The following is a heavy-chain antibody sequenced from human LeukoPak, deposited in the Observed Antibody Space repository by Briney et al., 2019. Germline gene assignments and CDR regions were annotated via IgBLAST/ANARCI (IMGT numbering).Heavy chain of an antibody. Sequence: ASVKVSCKASGYTFTSYGISWVRQAPGQGLEWMGWISAYNGNTNYAQKLQGRVTMTTDTSTSTAYMELRSLRSDDTAVYYCARDLSVLLWFGELPNRHLDYWGQGTLVTVSS. CDR3: ARDLSVLLWFGELPNRHLDY. J-gene: IGHJ4*02. V-gene: IGHV1-18*04. CDR1: GYTFTSYG. CDR2: ISAYNGNT. D-gene: IGHD3-10*01.